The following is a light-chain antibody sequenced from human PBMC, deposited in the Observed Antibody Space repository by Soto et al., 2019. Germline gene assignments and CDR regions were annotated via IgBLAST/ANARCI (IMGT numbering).Light chain of an antibody. J-gene: IGLJ1*01. Sequence: QSALTQPPSASGSPGQSVTISCTGTSSDVGGYNYVSWYQQYPGKAPKLMIYEVSKRPSGVPDRFSGSKSGNTASLTVSGLQTEDEADDYCSSYAGSNTPYVFGTGTKVTVL. CDR2: EVS. CDR3: SSYAGSNTPYV. V-gene: IGLV2-8*01. CDR1: SSDVGGYNY.